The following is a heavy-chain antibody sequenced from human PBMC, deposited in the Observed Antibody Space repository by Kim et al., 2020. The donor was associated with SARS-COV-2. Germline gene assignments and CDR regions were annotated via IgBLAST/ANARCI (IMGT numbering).Heavy chain of an antibody. V-gene: IGHV4-39*01. CDR1: GGSLSSSTYY. Sequence: SETLSLTCTVSGGSLSSSTYYWGWIRQPPGKGLEWIVSIYYSGSTYYNPSLKSRVTISVDTSKNQFSLKLSSVTAADTAVYYCARDRGYPRWGWFDPWG. D-gene: IGHD3-22*01. J-gene: IGHJ5*02. CDR2: IYYSGST. CDR3: ARDRGYPRWGWFDP.